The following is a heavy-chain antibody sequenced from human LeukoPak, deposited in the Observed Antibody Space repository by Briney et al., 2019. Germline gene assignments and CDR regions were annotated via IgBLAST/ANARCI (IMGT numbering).Heavy chain of an antibody. V-gene: IGHV1-69*05. CDR1: GGTFSSYA. CDR2: IIPIFGTA. Sequence: SVKVSCKASGGTFSSYAISWVRQAPGQGLEWMGGIIPIFGTANYAQKFQGRVTITTDESTSTAHMELSSLRSEDTAVYYCARGHDSSAEVYYYYMDVWGKGTTVTVSS. CDR3: ARGHDSSAEVYYYYMDV. D-gene: IGHD3-22*01. J-gene: IGHJ6*03.